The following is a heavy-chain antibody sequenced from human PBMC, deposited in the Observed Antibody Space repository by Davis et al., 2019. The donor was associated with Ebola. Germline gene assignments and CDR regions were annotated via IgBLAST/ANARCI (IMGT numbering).Heavy chain of an antibody. CDR3: ARATVTPYYYYYGMDV. J-gene: IGHJ6*02. V-gene: IGHV3-30-3*01. CDR2: ISYDGSNK. Sequence: GGSLRLSCAASGFTFSRSAMPWVRQAPGKGLEWVAVISYDGSNKYYADSVKGRFTISRDNSKNTLYLQMNSLRAEDTAVYYCARATVTPYYYYYGMDVWGQGTTVTVSS. CDR1: GFTFSRSA. D-gene: IGHD4-11*01.